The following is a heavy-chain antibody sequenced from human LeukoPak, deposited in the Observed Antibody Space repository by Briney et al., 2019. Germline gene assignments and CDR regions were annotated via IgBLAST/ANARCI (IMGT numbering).Heavy chain of an antibody. Sequence: SETLSLTCTVSGGSISSGSYYWSWIRQPAGKGLEWIGRIYTSGYTNYNPSLKSRVTILLDTSKNQFSLKLNSVTAADTAVYYCARGRIAAAGTNWFDPWGQGTLVTVSS. CDR3: ARGRIAAAGTNWFDP. V-gene: IGHV4-61*02. CDR1: GGSISSGSYY. D-gene: IGHD6-13*01. CDR2: IYTSGYT. J-gene: IGHJ5*02.